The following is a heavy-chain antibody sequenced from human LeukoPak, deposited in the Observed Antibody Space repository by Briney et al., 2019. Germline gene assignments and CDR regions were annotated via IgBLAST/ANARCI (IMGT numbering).Heavy chain of an antibody. CDR3: AREGYYGSGSPPSLYFDY. J-gene: IGHJ4*02. Sequence: GGSLRLSCAASGFTFSSYGMHWVRQAPGKGLEWVAVIWYDGSNKYYADSVKGRFTISRDNSRSTLYLQMNSLRPEDTAIYYCAREGYYGSGSPPSLYFDYWGQGTLVTVSS. CDR2: IWYDGSNK. CDR1: GFTFSSYG. V-gene: IGHV3-33*01. D-gene: IGHD3-10*01.